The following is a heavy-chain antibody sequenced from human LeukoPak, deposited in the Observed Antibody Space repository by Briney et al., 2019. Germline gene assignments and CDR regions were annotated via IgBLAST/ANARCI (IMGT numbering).Heavy chain of an antibody. J-gene: IGHJ4*02. Sequence: SETLSLTCTVSGGSISSYYWSWIRHPPGKGLEWIGYIYYSGSTNYNPSLNSRVTISVDTSKNQFSLRLSSVTAADTAVYYCGRSLSSAWYYFAYWGQGTLVTVSS. CDR3: GRSLSSAWYYFAY. V-gene: IGHV4-59*01. D-gene: IGHD6-19*01. CDR1: GGSISSYY. CDR2: IYYSGST.